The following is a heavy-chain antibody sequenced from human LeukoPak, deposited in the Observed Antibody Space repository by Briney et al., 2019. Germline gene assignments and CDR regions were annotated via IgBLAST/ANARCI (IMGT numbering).Heavy chain of an antibody. Sequence: GGSLRLSCAASGFTVSNNDMSWVRQAPGKGLEWVSVIYSGVGTYYADSVKGRFIISRDNSKNTLYLQMNSLRAEDTAVYYCARGPTIFGVVIGFDYWGQGTLVTVSS. D-gene: IGHD3-3*01. V-gene: IGHV3-53*01. CDR3: ARGPTIFGVVIGFDY. J-gene: IGHJ4*02. CDR1: GFTVSNND. CDR2: IYSGVGT.